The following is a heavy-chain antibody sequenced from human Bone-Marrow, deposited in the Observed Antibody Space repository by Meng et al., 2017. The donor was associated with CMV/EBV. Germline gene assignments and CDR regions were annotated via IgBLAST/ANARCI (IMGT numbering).Heavy chain of an antibody. Sequence: SETLSLTCTVSGGSISSYYWSWIRQPPGKGLEWIGYIYYSGSTNYNPSLKSRVTISVDTSKNQSSLKLSSVTAADTAVYYCARGGVVPAAILNYWGQGTLVTVSS. V-gene: IGHV4-59*01. CDR1: GGSISSYY. CDR3: ARGGVVPAAILNY. J-gene: IGHJ4*02. CDR2: IYYSGST. D-gene: IGHD2-2*02.